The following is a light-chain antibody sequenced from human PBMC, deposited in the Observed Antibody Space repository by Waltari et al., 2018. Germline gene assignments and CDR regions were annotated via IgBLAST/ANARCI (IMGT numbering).Light chain of an antibody. CDR1: SSDVGGYHY. CDR3: SSYTSSSAV. J-gene: IGLJ2*01. CDR2: DVS. V-gene: IGLV2-14*03. Sequence: QSALTQPASVSGSPGQSITISCTGTSSDVGGYHYVSWYQQHPGKAPKLMIYDVSNRPSGVSNRFSGSKSGNTASLTISGLQAEDEAVYYCSSYTSSSAVFGGGTKLTVL.